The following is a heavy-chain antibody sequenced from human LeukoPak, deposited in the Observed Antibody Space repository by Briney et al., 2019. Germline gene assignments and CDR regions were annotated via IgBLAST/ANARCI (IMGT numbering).Heavy chain of an antibody. D-gene: IGHD3-3*01. J-gene: IGHJ4*02. CDR2: ISSSSSTI. CDR3: AREPETIFGVVGHFDF. V-gene: IGHV3-48*01. CDR1: GFTFSSYS. Sequence: PGGSLRLSCAASGFTFSSYSMNWVRQAPEKGLEWVSYISSSSSTIYYADSVKGRFTISRDNAKNSLYLQLNSLRAEDTAVYYCAREPETIFGVVGHFDFWGQGTLVTVSS.